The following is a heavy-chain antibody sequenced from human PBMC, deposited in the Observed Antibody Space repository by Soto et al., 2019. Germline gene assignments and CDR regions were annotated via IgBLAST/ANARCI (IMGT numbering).Heavy chain of an antibody. CDR1: GFTVSSYA. V-gene: IGHV3-30-3*01. CDR2: ISYDGSNK. Sequence: QVQLVESGGGVVQPGRSLRLSCAASGFTVSSYAMHWVRQAPGKGLEWVAVISYDGSNKYYADSVKGRFTISRDNSKNTLYLQMNSLRAEDTAVYYCAREGGIAVAGNEGSYFDYWGQGTLVTVSS. D-gene: IGHD6-19*01. CDR3: AREGGIAVAGNEGSYFDY. J-gene: IGHJ4*02.